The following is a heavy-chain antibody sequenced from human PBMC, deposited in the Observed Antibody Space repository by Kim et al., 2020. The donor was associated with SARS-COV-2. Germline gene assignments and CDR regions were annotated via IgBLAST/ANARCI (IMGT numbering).Heavy chain of an antibody. Sequence: NYAQKFQERVTITRDMSTSTAYMELSSLRSEDAAVYYCAADSSGYLDAFDIWGHGTMVTVSS. V-gene: IGHV1-58*01. J-gene: IGHJ3*02. D-gene: IGHD3-22*01. CDR3: AADSSGYLDAFDI.